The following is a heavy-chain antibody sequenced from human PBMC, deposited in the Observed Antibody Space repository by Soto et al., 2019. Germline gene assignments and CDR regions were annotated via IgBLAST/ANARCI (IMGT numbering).Heavy chain of an antibody. D-gene: IGHD3-9*01. Sequence: GESLKISCQAPGYRFTNFWIGWVRQRPGKGLEWMGIIYSRDSDTKYSPSFQGQVTISVDTSITTAYLQWSSLKASDTAIYYCARATYFHDDGDFDFWGQGTLVTVSS. J-gene: IGHJ4*02. CDR3: ARATYFHDDGDFDF. CDR1: GYRFTNFW. V-gene: IGHV5-51*01. CDR2: IYSRDSDT.